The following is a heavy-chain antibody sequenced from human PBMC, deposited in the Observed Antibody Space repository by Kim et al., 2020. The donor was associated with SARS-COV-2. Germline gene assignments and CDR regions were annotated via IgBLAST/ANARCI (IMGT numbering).Heavy chain of an antibody. CDR1: GGSISSGENH. CDR3: ARGPFDNSGYYKWFDP. D-gene: IGHD3-22*01. CDR2: IYGSGST. J-gene: IGHJ5*02. Sequence: SETLSLTCTVSGGSISSGENHWSWIRQSPGRGLEWIGYIYGSGSTYYNPSLKSRVAVSVDTSKNQFSLKLNSVTAADTAVYYCARGPFDNSGYYKWFDPWGQGTLVTVSS. V-gene: IGHV4-30-4*01.